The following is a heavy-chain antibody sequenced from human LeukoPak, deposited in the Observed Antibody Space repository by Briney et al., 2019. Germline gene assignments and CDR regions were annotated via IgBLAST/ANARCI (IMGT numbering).Heavy chain of an antibody. CDR2: ISYDGSNK. V-gene: IGHV3-30-3*01. Sequence: PGGSLRLSCAASGFTFSSYAMHWVRQAPGKGLEWVAVISYDGSNKYYADSVKGRFTISRDNSKNTLYLQMNSLRAEDTAVYYCARVTGSSGYFDYWGQGTLVTVSS. CDR1: GFTFSSYA. CDR3: ARVTGSSGYFDY. D-gene: IGHD3-22*01. J-gene: IGHJ4*02.